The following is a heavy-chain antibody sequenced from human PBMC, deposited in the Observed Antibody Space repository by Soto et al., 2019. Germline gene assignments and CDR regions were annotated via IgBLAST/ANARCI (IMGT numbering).Heavy chain of an antibody. V-gene: IGHV4-31*02. D-gene: IGHD3-9*01. J-gene: IGHJ6*02. CDR3: ARDPSNYDILTGYPYYYGMDV. Sequence: QQGKILVWIVYIYYSGSNYDNPSLKSRVTISVDTSKNQFSLKLSSVTAADTAVYYCARDPSNYDILTGYPYYYGMDVWGQGTTVT. CDR2: IYYSGSN.